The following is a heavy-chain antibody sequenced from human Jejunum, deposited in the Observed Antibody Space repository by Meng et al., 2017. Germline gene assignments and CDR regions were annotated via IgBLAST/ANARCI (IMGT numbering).Heavy chain of an antibody. V-gene: IGHV4-4*02. CDR3: ARDLLDPNIAATGWFDP. Sequence: VQLQESGPGLVKPSGPPSLTWPVSGCSIRNNNWWSWVRQPPGKGLEWIGEISHTGRINYNPSPKSRVTMSLDKSKNQFSLDLTSVTGADTAVYYCARDLLDPNIAATGWFDPWGQGTLVTVSS. CDR1: GCSIRNNNW. CDR2: ISHTGRI. J-gene: IGHJ5*02. D-gene: IGHD2/OR15-2a*01.